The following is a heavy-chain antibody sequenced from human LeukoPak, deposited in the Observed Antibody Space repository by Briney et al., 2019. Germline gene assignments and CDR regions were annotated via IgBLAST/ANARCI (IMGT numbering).Heavy chain of an antibody. CDR3: ATVVVVADPDY. Sequence: GGSLRLSCAASGFTFSSYWMSWVRQAPGKGLEWVANIKPDGSEIYYVDSVKGRFTISRDNAKNSLYLQMNSLRAEDTAVYYCATVVVVADPDYWGQGTLVTVSP. CDR2: IKPDGSEI. D-gene: IGHD2-15*01. V-gene: IGHV3-7*01. CDR1: GFTFSSYW. J-gene: IGHJ4*02.